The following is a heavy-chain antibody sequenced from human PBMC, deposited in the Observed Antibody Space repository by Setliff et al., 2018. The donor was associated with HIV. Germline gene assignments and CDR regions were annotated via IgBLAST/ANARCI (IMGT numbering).Heavy chain of an antibody. CDR3: ARLGAEDFSDYDWVDY. CDR2: INHSGDT. Sequence: PSETLSLTCAVYGGSFSGYYWSWIRQPPGKGLEWIGEINHSGDTNYNPSLKSRVTISVDTSKNQFTLNLNSVTAADTAGYYCARLGAEDFSDYDWVDYWGQGTLVTVSS. J-gene: IGHJ4*02. CDR1: GGSFSGYY. D-gene: IGHD5-12*01. V-gene: IGHV4-34*01.